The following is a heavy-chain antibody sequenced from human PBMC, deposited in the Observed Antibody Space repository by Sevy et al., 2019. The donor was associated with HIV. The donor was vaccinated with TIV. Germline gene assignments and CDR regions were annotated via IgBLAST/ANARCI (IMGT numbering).Heavy chain of an antibody. V-gene: IGHV3-21*01. CDR2: ISSSSSYI. D-gene: IGHD3-10*01. J-gene: IGHJ6*02. CDR3: ARDWDYGSGKSYYYYGMGV. CDR1: GFTFSSYS. Sequence: GESLKISCAASGFTFSSYSMNWVRQAPGKGLEWVSSISSSSSYIYYADSVKGRFTISRDNAKNSLYLQMNSLRAEDTAVYYCARDWDYGSGKSYYYYGMGVWGQGTTVTVSS.